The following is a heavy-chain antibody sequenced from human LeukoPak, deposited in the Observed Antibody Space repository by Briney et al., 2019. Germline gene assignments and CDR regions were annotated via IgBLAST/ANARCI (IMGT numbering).Heavy chain of an antibody. CDR2: IIPIFGTT. J-gene: IGHJ5*02. CDR1: GGTFSNYA. Sequence: SVKVSCKASGGTFSNYAISWVRQAPGQGLEWMGGIIPIFGTTNYAQKFQGRVTITADESTSTAYMEVSSLRSEDTAVYYCARAMSGAGSYYMAWFDPWGQGTLVTVSS. CDR3: ARAMSGAGSYYMAWFDP. V-gene: IGHV1-69*13. D-gene: IGHD3-10*01.